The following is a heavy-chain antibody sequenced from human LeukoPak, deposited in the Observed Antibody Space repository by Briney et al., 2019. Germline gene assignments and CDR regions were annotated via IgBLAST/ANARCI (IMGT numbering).Heavy chain of an antibody. D-gene: IGHD6-19*01. CDR2: IIPIFGTA. J-gene: IGHJ4*02. V-gene: IGHV1-69*05. CDR3: ARDRSEQWLVPGHFDY. Sequence: GASVKVSCKASGGIFSSYAISWMRQAPGQGLEWVGRIIPIFGTANYAQKFQGRVTITTDESTSTAYMELSSLRSEDTAVYYCARDRSEQWLVPGHFDYWGQGTLVTVSS. CDR1: GGIFSSYA.